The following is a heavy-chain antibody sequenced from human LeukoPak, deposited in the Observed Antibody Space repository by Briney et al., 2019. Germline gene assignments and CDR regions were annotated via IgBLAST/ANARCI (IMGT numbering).Heavy chain of an antibody. V-gene: IGHV1-2*06. D-gene: IGHD3-16*02. J-gene: IGHJ4*02. CDR2: INPNSGGT. CDR1: GYTFTGYY. CDR3: ARDQITFGGVIVMTNFDY. Sequence: ASVKVSCKASGYTFTGYYMHWVRQAPGQGLEWMGRINPNSGGTNYAQKFQGRVTMTRDTSISTAYMELSRLRSDDTAVYYCARDQITFGGVIVMTNFDYWGREPWSPSPQ.